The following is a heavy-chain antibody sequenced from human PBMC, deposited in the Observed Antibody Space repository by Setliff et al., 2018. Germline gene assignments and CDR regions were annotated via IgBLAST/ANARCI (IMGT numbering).Heavy chain of an antibody. CDR2: INHSGTS. J-gene: IGHJ4*02. CDR1: GGTFSDYY. V-gene: IGHV4-34*01. CDR3: ARTGTYRYFDS. Sequence: PSETLSLTCAAYGGTFSDYYWTWIRQSPGKGLEWIGEINHSGTSNYNPSLKSRVTISVDTSKNQFSLKLTSVTASDTAVYYCARTGTYRYFDSWGQGTRVTVSS. D-gene: IGHD1-7*01.